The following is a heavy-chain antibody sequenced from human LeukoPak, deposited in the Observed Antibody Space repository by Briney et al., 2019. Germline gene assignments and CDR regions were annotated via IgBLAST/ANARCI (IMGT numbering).Heavy chain of an antibody. J-gene: IGHJ4*02. CDR1: GFTFSSYG. V-gene: IGHV3-30*18. CDR2: ISYDGSNK. CDR3: AKDSRPYTYYDILTGGYFDY. Sequence: GRSLRLSCAASGFTFSSYGMHWVRHAPGKGLEWVAVISYDGSNKYYADSVKGRFTISRDNSKNMLYLQMNSLRAEDTAVYYCAKDSRPYTYYDILTGGYFDYWGQGTLVTVSS. D-gene: IGHD3-9*01.